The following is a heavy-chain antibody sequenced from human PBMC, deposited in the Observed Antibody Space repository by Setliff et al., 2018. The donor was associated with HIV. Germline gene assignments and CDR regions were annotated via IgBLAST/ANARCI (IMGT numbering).Heavy chain of an antibody. Sequence: KSSETLSLTCTVSGGSISSHYWSWVRQPPGKGLEWIGEVFHSGSANSNASLRSRVMISVDTSKNQFSLKLSAVTAADTAVYYCARDHVFGSRTGFDPWGPGILVTVSS. V-gene: IGHV4-59*11. CDR2: VFHSGSA. J-gene: IGHJ5*02. CDR3: ARDHVFGSRTGFDP. D-gene: IGHD3-10*01. CDR1: GGSISSHY.